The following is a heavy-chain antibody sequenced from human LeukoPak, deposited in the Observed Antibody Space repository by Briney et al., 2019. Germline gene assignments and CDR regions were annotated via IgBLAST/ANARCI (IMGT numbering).Heavy chain of an antibody. Sequence: SVKVSCKASGGTFSSYAISWVRQAPGQGLEWMGRIIPILGIANYAQKFQGRVTITADKSTSTAYMELSSLRSEDTAVYYCARGRIGGNFDYWGQGTLVTVPS. V-gene: IGHV1-69*04. CDR3: ARGRIGGNFDY. CDR1: GGTFSSYA. J-gene: IGHJ4*02. CDR2: IIPILGIA. D-gene: IGHD2-15*01.